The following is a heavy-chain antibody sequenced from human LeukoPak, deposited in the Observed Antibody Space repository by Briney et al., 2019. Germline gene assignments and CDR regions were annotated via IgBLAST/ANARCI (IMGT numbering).Heavy chain of an antibody. Sequence: PSETLSLTCAVYGGSFSGYYWSWIRQPPGKGLEWIGEINHSGSTNYNPSLKSRVTISVDTSKNQFSLKLSSVTAADTAVYYCARRMDSSGWSHYYYMDVWGKGTTVTVSS. D-gene: IGHD6-19*01. CDR2: INHSGST. V-gene: IGHV4-34*01. CDR1: GGSFSGYY. J-gene: IGHJ6*03. CDR3: ARRMDSSGWSHYYYMDV.